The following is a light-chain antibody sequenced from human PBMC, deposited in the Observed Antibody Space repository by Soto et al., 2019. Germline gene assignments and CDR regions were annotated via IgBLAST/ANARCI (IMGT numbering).Light chain of an antibody. CDR1: SGSVSTSYY. Sequence: QTVVTQEPSFSVSPGRTVTLTCGLSSGSVSTSYYPSWYQQTPGQAPRTLIYSTNTRSSGVPDRFSGSILGNKAALNITGAQADDESDYYCVLYMGSGIWVFGGGTKVTVL. V-gene: IGLV8-61*01. CDR3: VLYMGSGIWV. J-gene: IGLJ3*02. CDR2: STN.